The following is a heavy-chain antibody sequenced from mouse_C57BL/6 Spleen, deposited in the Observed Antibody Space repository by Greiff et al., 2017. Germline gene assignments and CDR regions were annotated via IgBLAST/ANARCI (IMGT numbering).Heavy chain of an antibody. CDR3: ARKTHSKPSYWYFDV. D-gene: IGHD2-5*01. CDR2: IYPGDGDT. CDR1: GYAFSSSW. V-gene: IGHV1-82*01. J-gene: IGHJ1*03. Sequence: QVQLQQSGPELVKPGASVKISCTASGYAFSSSWMNWVKQRPGKGLEWIGRIYPGDGDTNYNGKFKGTATLTADKSSSTAYMQLSSLTAEDSAVYFCARKTHSKPSYWYFDVWGTGTTGTVSS.